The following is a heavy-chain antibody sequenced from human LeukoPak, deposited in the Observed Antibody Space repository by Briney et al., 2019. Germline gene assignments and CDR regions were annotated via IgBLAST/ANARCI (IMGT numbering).Heavy chain of an antibody. CDR3: ARVLLGCTSCPEKYYYYMDV. J-gene: IGHJ6*03. Sequence: SETLSLTCTVSGASISSYYWSWIRQPPGKGLEWIGYIYYSGSTNYNPSLKSRVTISVDTSKNQFSLKLSSVTAADTAVYYCARVLLGCTSCPEKYYYYMDVWGKGTTVTISS. CDR1: GASISSYY. D-gene: IGHD2-2*01. CDR2: IYYSGST. V-gene: IGHV4-59*01.